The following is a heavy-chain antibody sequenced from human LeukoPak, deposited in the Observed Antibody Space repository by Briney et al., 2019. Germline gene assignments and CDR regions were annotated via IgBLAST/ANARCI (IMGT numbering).Heavy chain of an antibody. J-gene: IGHJ6*02. CDR2: ISAYNGNT. D-gene: IGHD3-9*01. CDR1: GYTFTSYG. Sequence: ASVKVPCKASGYTFTSYGISWVRQAPGQGLEWMGWISAYNGNTNYAQKLQGRVTMTTDTSTSTAYMELRSLRSDDTAVYYCARKREKAGGYDISTGYLPQYYYYGMDVWGQGTTVTVSS. V-gene: IGHV1-18*01. CDR3: ARKREKAGGYDISTGYLPQYYYYGMDV.